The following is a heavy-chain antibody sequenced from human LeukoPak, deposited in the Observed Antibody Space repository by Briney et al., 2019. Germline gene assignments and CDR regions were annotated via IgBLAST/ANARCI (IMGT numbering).Heavy chain of an antibody. CDR1: GFTVSNYY. Sequence: QPGGSLRLSCAVSGFTVSNYYMTWVRQAPGKGLEGVSVIYSGGSTYYADSVKGRFTISRDNSKNTLYFQMNSLRGEDTAVYYCTRDLGNWGSHDFDCWGQGTLVTVSS. CDR3: TRDLGNWGSHDFDC. V-gene: IGHV3-66*01. CDR2: IYSGGST. D-gene: IGHD7-27*01. J-gene: IGHJ4*02.